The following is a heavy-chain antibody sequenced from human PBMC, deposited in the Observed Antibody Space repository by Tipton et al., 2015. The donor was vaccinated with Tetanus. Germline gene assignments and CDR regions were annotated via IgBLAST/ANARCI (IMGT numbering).Heavy chain of an antibody. CDR2: ISPSGRT. CDR1: GGSISSGDHQ. Sequence: TLSLTCTVSGGSISSGDHQWNWIRQPPGKGLEWLAYISPSGRTNSNYSLKSRITISQDKSKNQFSLKLTSVTAADTAVYYCARANYAIPNKGPFDFWGQGILVLVSS. J-gene: IGHJ4*02. D-gene: IGHD3-9*01. V-gene: IGHV4-61*08. CDR3: ARANYAIPNKGPFDF.